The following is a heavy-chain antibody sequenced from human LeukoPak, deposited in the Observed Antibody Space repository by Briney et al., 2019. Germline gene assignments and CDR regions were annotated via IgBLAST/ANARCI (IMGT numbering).Heavy chain of an antibody. Sequence: GGSLRLSCAASGFIFDDYTMHWVRQAPGKGLEWVSLISWDGGSTYYADSVKGRFTISRDNSKNSLYLQMNSLRTEDTALYYCARAGYDFWSGYFFDYWGQGTLVTVSS. V-gene: IGHV3-43*01. CDR1: GFIFDDYT. J-gene: IGHJ4*02. CDR2: ISWDGGST. CDR3: ARAGYDFWSGYFFDY. D-gene: IGHD3-3*01.